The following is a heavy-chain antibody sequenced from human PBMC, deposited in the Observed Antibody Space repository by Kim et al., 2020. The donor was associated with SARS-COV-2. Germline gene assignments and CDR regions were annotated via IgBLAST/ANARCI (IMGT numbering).Heavy chain of an antibody. J-gene: IGHJ4*02. Sequence: IYYADSVKGRFTNSRDNAKNSLYLQMNSLGADDTAVFYCARERSGMGFDYWGQGTLVTVSS. D-gene: IGHD1-26*01. CDR3: ARERSGMGFDY. CDR2: I. V-gene: IGHV3-21*01.